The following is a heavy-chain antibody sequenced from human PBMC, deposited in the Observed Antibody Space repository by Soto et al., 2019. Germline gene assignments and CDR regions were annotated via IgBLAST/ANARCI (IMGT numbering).Heavy chain of an antibody. CDR3: VTEGDSGAQWRSFDI. V-gene: IGHV3-74*01. Sequence: ESMRLSCAASAFTFSTYCLHWVRQPPGKWLVWVSRINTVRSSTNYADSVKGRFTISRDNPKNTLYLQMNSLRAEDTAVCYCVTEGDSGAQWRSFDIWGQGTMVTVSS. CDR1: AFTFSTYC. J-gene: IGHJ3*02. D-gene: IGHD4-17*01. CDR2: INTVRSST.